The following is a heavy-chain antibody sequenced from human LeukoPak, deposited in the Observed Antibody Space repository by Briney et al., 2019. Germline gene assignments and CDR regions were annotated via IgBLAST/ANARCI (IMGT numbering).Heavy chain of an antibody. CDR1: GFTVSSNY. CDR2: ISSSSSYI. CDR3: ARDSSGWSDY. J-gene: IGHJ4*02. V-gene: IGHV3-21*01. Sequence: PGGSLRLSCAAPGFTVSSNYMSWVRQAPGKGLEWVSSISSSSSYIYYADSVKGRFTISRDNAKNSLYLQMNSLRAEDTAVYYCARDSSGWSDYWGQGTLVTVSS. D-gene: IGHD6-19*01.